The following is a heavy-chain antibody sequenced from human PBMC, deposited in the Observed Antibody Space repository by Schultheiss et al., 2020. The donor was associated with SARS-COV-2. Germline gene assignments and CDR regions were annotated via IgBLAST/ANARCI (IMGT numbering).Heavy chain of an antibody. V-gene: IGHV4-4*07. CDR3: ARAQGRWLQSSRYWYFDL. CDR2: IYTSGST. D-gene: IGHD5-24*01. J-gene: IGHJ2*01. Sequence: SETLSLTCTVSGGSISSYYWSWIRQPAGKGLEWIGRIYTSGSTNYNPSLQSRVTISIDTSKNQFSLNLSSVTAADTAVYYCARAQGRWLQSSRYWYFDLWGRGTLVTVSS. CDR1: GGSISSYY.